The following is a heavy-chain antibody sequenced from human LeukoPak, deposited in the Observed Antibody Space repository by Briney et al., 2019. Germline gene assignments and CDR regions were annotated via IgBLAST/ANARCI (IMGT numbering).Heavy chain of an antibody. D-gene: IGHD1-14*01. Sequence: GESLKISCKGSGFSFSTSWIGWVRQMPGKGLEWMGIIYPGDSDTSYSPSFQGQVTISADKSINTAYLQWSSLRASDTAIYYCAKLSATYHLDYWGRGTLVTVSS. CDR3: AKLSATYHLDY. CDR1: GFSFSTSW. J-gene: IGHJ4*02. V-gene: IGHV5-51*01. CDR2: IYPGDSDT.